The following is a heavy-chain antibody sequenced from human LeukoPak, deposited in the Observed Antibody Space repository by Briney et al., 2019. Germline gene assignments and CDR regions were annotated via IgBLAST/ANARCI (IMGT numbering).Heavy chain of an antibody. CDR2: ISSSSSYI. J-gene: IGHJ4*02. D-gene: IGHD4-11*01. CDR3: ARETDYNLDY. CDR1: GFTFSSYT. V-gene: IGHV3-21*01. Sequence: GGSLRLSCAASGFTFSSYTMSCVRHAPGKGRECVSSISSSSSYIYYAHSVKGRFTISRDNAKNSLYLQMNSLRAEDTAVYSCARETDYNLDYWGQGTLVTVSS.